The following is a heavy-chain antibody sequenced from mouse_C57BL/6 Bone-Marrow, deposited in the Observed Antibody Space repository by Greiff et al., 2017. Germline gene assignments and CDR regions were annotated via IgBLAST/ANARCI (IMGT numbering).Heavy chain of an antibody. CDR3: ASYYARDY. Sequence: EVKVEESGGGLVKPGGSLKLSCAASGFTFSSYAMSWVRQTPEKRLEWVATISDGGSYTYYPDNVKGRFTISRDNAKNNLYLQMSHLKSEDTAMYYCASYYARDYWGQGTSVTVSS. J-gene: IGHJ4*01. V-gene: IGHV5-4*03. CDR2: ISDGGSYT. CDR1: GFTFSSYA.